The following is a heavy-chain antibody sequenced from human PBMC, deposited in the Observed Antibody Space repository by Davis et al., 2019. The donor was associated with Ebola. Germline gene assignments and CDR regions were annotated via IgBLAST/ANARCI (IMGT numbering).Heavy chain of an antibody. V-gene: IGHV1-46*03. CDR2: INPNDCRT. CDR1: GYTFTNYY. CDR3: TTPGGQDSGYDVFDI. Sequence: AASVKVSCKASGYTFTNYYMHWVRQAPAQXXXXXXMINPNDCRTIYAQKFQGRVTVTRDTSTTTVYMDLSSLRSEDTALYYCTTPGGQDSGYDVFDIWGQGTMVTVSS. J-gene: IGHJ3*02. D-gene: IGHD5-12*01.